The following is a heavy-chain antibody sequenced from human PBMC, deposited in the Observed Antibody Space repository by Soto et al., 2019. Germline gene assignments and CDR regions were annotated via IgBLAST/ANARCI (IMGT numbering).Heavy chain of an antibody. D-gene: IGHD6-19*01. J-gene: IGHJ6*02. V-gene: IGHV1-46*01. CDR2: INPGGGSA. Sequence: QVDLVQSGAEVKKPGASVTISCKASGSAITRYYIHWVRQAPGRGLEWMGIINPGGGSASYAQKLQDRVTIDKDTSTGTVYMDLRSLSTEDTAVYYCARDTSGWSLNGLDVWGQGTTVNVSS. CDR1: GSAITRYY. CDR3: ARDTSGWSLNGLDV.